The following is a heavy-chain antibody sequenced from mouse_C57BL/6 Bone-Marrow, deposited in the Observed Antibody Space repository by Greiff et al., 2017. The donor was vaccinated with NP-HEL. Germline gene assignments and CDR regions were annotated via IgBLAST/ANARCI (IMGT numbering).Heavy chain of an antibody. V-gene: IGHV14-2*01. Sequence: EVQLKESGAELVKPGASVKLSCTASGFNIKDYYMHWVKQRTEQGLEWIGRIDPEDGETKCAPKFQGKATITADTSSNTAYLQLSSLTSEDTAVYYCALYYYGSPWFAYWGQGTLVTVSA. J-gene: IGHJ3*01. D-gene: IGHD1-1*01. CDR3: ALYYYGSPWFAY. CDR2: IDPEDGET. CDR1: GFNIKDYY.